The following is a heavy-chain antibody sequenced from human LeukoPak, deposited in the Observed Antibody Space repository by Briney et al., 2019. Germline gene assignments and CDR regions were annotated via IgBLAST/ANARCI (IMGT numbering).Heavy chain of an antibody. CDR3: ARVMTTVTTDGWYFDL. CDR2: IGTAGDT. Sequence: GGSLRLSCAASGFTFSSYDMHWVRQATGKGLEWVSAIGTAGDTYYPGSVKGRFTISRENAKNSLYLQMNSLRAGDTAVYYCARVMTTVTTDGWYFDLWGRGTLVTVSS. D-gene: IGHD4-17*01. J-gene: IGHJ2*01. CDR1: GFTFSSYD. V-gene: IGHV3-13*01.